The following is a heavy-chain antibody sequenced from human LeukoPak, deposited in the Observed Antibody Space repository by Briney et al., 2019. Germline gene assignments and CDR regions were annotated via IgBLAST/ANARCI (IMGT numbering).Heavy chain of an antibody. Sequence: SEALSLTCTASGGSIHTYNWIWIRQPAGKGLEFIGRNNFAGRGYYNPSLKSRVTISVDSPSNQFSLELTSVTAADTAVYYCAPDRQHSYGSDLDHWGQGILVTVSS. CDR1: GGSIHTYN. J-gene: IGHJ4*02. CDR2: NNFAGRG. CDR3: APDRQHSYGSDLDH. D-gene: IGHD5-18*01. V-gene: IGHV4-4*07.